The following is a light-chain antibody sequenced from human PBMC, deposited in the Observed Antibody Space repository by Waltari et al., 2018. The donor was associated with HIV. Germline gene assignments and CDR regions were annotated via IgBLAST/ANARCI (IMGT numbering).Light chain of an antibody. CDR2: EVS. J-gene: IGLJ2*01. Sequence: QSALAQPPSASVSPGQSVTISCTGTSSDVGGYSYVSWYQQHPGKAPKLMIYEVSMRPSGVPDLFSVSKSGNAASLTVSGLQAEDEADYYCSSYAGSNNVIFGGGTKLTVL. V-gene: IGLV2-8*01. CDR3: SSYAGSNNVI. CDR1: SSDVGGYSY.